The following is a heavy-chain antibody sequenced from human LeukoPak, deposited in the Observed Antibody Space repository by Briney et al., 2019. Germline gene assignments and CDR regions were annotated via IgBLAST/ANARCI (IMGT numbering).Heavy chain of an antibody. CDR2: ISGSGGST. CDR1: GFTFSSYS. V-gene: IGHV3-23*01. J-gene: IGHJ4*02. Sequence: QPGGSLRLSCTASGFTFSSYSMTWVRQAPGKGLEWVSAISGSGGSTYYADSVKGRFTISRDTSKNTLYLQMNSLRAEDTAVYYCARGTGYNTGRSVDYWGQGTLVTVSS. D-gene: IGHD6-25*01. CDR3: ARGTGYNTGRSVDY.